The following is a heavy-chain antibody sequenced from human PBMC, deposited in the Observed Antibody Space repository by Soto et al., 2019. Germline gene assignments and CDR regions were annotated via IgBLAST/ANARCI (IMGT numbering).Heavy chain of an antibody. Sequence: EVQLLESGGGLVQPGGSLRLSCAASGFTFSSYAMAWVRQSPEMGLERVATITGGGDDTYYADSVKGLFTFSRDNSKNTLVLQMNNLRAEDTAVYYCARDPSYNGGWYFDYWGQGTLVTVSS. CDR1: GFTFSSYA. J-gene: IGHJ4*02. CDR2: ITGGGDDT. CDR3: ARDPSYNGGWYFDY. V-gene: IGHV3-23*01. D-gene: IGHD6-19*01.